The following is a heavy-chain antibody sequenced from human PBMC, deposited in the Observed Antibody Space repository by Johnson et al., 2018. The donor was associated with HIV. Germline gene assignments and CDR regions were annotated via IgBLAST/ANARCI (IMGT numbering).Heavy chain of an antibody. J-gene: IGHJ3*02. CDR1: GFTFSSYA. CDR2: ISYDGSNK. CDR3: ARGDCSGGSCYSEGATDAFDI. D-gene: IGHD2-15*01. V-gene: IGHV3-30*04. Sequence: VQLVESGGGLVQPGGSLRLSCAASGFTFSSYAMHWVRQAPVKGLEWVAVISYDGSNKYYADSVKGRFTISRDNSKNTLYLQMNSLRAEDTAVYYCARGDCSGGSCYSEGATDAFDIWGQGTMVTVSS.